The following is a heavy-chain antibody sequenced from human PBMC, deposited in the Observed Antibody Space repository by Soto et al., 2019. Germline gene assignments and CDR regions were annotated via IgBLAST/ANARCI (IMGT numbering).Heavy chain of an antibody. CDR1: QFTFSDYG. D-gene: IGHD6-25*01. CDR3: AKEVNVRSGPWYFQD. J-gene: IGHJ1*01. CDR2: ISHDGNIQ. Sequence: QVQLVESGGGLVQPGRSLRLSCAASQFTFSDYGMHWVRQAPGRGLEWLAVISHDGNIQYYTDSVKGRFTISRDNSMNTLYMQMNSLRPDDTAVYYCAKEVNVRSGPWYFQDWGQGTLVTVSS. V-gene: IGHV3-30*18.